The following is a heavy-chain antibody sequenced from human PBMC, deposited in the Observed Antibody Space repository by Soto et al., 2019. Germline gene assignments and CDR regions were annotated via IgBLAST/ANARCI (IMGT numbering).Heavy chain of an antibody. D-gene: IGHD3-10*01. Sequence: ASVKVSCKASGYTFTGYYMHWVRQAPGQGLEWLGWINPNSGGTNYAQKFQGWVTMTRGTSISPAYMELSRLRSDDKDVYYCAREGNYYGSGSCYSALPEFGMDVWGQGNTVTV. V-gene: IGHV1-2*04. J-gene: IGHJ6*02. CDR2: INPNSGGT. CDR3: AREGNYYGSGSCYSALPEFGMDV. CDR1: GYTFTGYY.